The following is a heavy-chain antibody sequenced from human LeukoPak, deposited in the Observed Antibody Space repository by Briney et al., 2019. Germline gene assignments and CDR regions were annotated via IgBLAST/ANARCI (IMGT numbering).Heavy chain of an antibody. CDR2: ISSSSSYT. CDR1: GFTFSDYY. J-gene: IGHJ4*02. CDR3: ARDRGFWSGFDY. V-gene: IGHV3-11*06. Sequence: NPGGSLRLSCAASGFTFSDYYMSWIRQAPGKGLEWVSYISSSSSYTNYADSVKGRFTISRDNAKNSLYLQMNSLRAEDTAVYYCARDRGFWSGFDYWGQGTLVTVSS. D-gene: IGHD3-3*01.